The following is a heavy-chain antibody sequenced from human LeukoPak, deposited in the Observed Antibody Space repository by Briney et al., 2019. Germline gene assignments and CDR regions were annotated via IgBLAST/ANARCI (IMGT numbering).Heavy chain of an antibody. V-gene: IGHV3-23*01. J-gene: IGHJ4*02. Sequence: GGSLRLSCAASGFTFAGQAMSWVRQAPGKGLEWVSGISVSSGNTHYADSVKGRFTISRDTSKNTVYLQMNSLRVDDTAVYYCAKKGSGEFDYWGQGTLVTASS. D-gene: IGHD6-25*01. CDR3: AKKGSGEFDY. CDR1: GFTFAGQA. CDR2: ISVSSGNT.